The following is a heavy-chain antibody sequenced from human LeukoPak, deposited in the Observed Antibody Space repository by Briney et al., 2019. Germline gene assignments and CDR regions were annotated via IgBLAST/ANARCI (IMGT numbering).Heavy chain of an antibody. CDR1: GGTFSSYA. J-gene: IGHJ4*02. V-gene: IGHV1-69*06. Sequence: ASVKVSCKASGGTFSSYAISWVRQAPGQGLEWMGGIIPIFGTANYAQKFQGRVTMTEDTSTDTAYMELSSLRSEDTAVYYCATSTDYYDSSGYLRALDYWGQGTLVTVSS. D-gene: IGHD3-22*01. CDR2: IIPIFGTA. CDR3: ATSTDYYDSSGYLRALDY.